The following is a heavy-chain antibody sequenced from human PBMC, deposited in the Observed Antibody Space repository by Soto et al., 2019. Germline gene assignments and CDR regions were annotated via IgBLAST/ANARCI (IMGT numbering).Heavy chain of an antibody. CDR2: ISYDGNTQ. D-gene: IGHD1-26*01. V-gene: IGHV3-30-3*01. J-gene: IGHJ4*02. Sequence: QVQLVESGGGVVQPGGSLRLSCAASGFIFSNYAMQWVRQAPGKGLEWMAAISYDGNTQYYADSVRGRFTISRDNSKNTVYVQMISLRAEDTAVYYCAGALKGDTKLDYWGQGTLVTVSS. CDR1: GFIFSNYA. CDR3: AGALKGDTKLDY.